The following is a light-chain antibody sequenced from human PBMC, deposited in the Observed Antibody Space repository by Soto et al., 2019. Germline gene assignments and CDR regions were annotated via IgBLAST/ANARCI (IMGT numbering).Light chain of an antibody. CDR2: EVS. Sequence: QSALTQPASLSGSPGQSITISCTGSSRDVGGYNYVSWYQQHPGKAPKLMIYEVSNRPSGVSNRFSGSKSGNTASLTISGLQAEDEADYYCSSYTSSSTLVFGSGTKVTVL. CDR3: SSYTSSSTLV. J-gene: IGLJ1*01. V-gene: IGLV2-14*01. CDR1: SRDVGGYNY.